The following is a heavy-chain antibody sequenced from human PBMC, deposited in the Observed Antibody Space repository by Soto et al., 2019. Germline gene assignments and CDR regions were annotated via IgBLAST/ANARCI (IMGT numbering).Heavy chain of an antibody. V-gene: IGHV1-69*13. J-gene: IGHJ4*02. CDR2: IIPIFGTA. CDR3: ARRTYYDFWSGYLDY. Sequence: SVKVSCKASGGTFSSYAISWVRQAPGQGLEWMGGIIPIFGTANYAQKFQGRVTITADESTSTAYMELSSLRSEDTAVYYCARRTYYDFWSGYLDYWGQGTLVTVSS. CDR1: GGTFSSYA. D-gene: IGHD3-3*01.